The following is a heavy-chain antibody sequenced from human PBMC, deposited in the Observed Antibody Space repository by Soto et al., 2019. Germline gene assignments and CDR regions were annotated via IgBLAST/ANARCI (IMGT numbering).Heavy chain of an antibody. CDR2: IYYSGST. CDR1: GCSISSGDYY. D-gene: IGHD3-10*01. CDR3: ARDRGKNGMDV. V-gene: IGHV4-30-4*01. J-gene: IGHJ6*02. Sequence: PSETLSLTCPVSGCSISSGDYYWSWIRQPPGKGLEWIGYIYYSGSTYYNPSLKSRVTISVDTSKNQFSLKLSSVTAADTAVYYCARDRGKNGMDVWGQGTTVTVSS.